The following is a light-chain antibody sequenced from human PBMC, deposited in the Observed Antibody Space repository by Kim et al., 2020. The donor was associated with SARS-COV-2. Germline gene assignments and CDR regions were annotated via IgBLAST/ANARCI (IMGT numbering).Light chain of an antibody. CDR2: AAS. CDR3: QKYDSAPLT. CDR1: QDIYNY. V-gene: IGKV1-27*01. Sequence: ASIGDRVTVTCRASQDIYNYLAWYQQKPGKVPTLLIYAASALQSVVPSRFSGSGFGTDFTLTISSLQPEDVAIYYCQKYDSAPLTFGGGTKVDIK. J-gene: IGKJ4*01.